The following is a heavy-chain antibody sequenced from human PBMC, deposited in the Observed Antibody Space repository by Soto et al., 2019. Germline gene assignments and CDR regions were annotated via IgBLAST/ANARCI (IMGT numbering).Heavy chain of an antibody. CDR3: ARRGSYEYSGYDFRLFEYYFDY. D-gene: IGHD5-12*01. Sequence: SETLSLTCTVSGGSISSSSYYWGWIRQPPGKGLEWIGSIYYSGSTYYNPSLKSRVTISVDTSKNQFSLKLSSVTAADTAVYYCARRGSYEYSGYDFRLFEYYFDYWGQGTLVTVSS. CDR1: GGSISSSSYY. J-gene: IGHJ4*02. CDR2: IYYSGST. V-gene: IGHV4-39*01.